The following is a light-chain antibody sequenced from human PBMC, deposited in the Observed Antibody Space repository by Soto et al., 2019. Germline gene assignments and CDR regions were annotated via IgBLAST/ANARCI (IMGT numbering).Light chain of an antibody. Sequence: EIVMTQSPVTLSVSPGERATLSCRASQNININLAWYQHRPGQAPRVLIYGASSRASGIPDRFSGSGSGTDFTLSINRLEPDDFAFYYCQQYKSWPPLTFGGGTRVEFK. J-gene: IGKJ4*01. V-gene: IGKV3D-15*01. CDR1: QNININ. CDR2: GAS. CDR3: QQYKSWPPLT.